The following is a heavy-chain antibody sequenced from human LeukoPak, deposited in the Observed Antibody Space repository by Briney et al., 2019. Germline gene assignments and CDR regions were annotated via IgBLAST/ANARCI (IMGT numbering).Heavy chain of an antibody. D-gene: IGHD3-22*01. Sequence: GGSLRLSCVASGISVNSNYMSWVRQAPGKGLEWVSIVHSAGNTYYADSVKGRFSISRDNSKNTLYLQLDSLRADDTAVYYCATLSFGGYYRAFDNWGQGTLVTVSS. V-gene: IGHV3-53*01. J-gene: IGHJ4*02. CDR3: ATLSFGGYYRAFDN. CDR1: GISVNSNY. CDR2: VHSAGNT.